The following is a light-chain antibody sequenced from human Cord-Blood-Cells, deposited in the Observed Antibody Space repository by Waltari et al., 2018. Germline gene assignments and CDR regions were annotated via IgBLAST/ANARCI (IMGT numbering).Light chain of an antibody. Sequence: QSVLTQPPSVSGAPGQRVTISCTGSSSNIGAGYDVHWYQQLPGTAPKRLIYGNSTRPSGVPDRFAGYKSGTSASLAITGLQAEDEADYYCQSYDSSLSGWVFGGGTKLTVL. V-gene: IGLV1-40*01. CDR2: GNS. CDR1: SSNIGAGYD. J-gene: IGLJ3*02. CDR3: QSYDSSLSGWV.